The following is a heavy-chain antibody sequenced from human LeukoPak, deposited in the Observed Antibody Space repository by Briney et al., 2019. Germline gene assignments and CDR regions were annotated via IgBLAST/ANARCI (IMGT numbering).Heavy chain of an antibody. CDR3: ARDSYQDYYGRFDP. CDR2: ISSSSSYI. D-gene: IGHD3-10*01. CDR1: GFTFTNDW. J-gene: IGHJ5*02. Sequence: PGGSLRLSCAASGFTFTNDWMNWVRQVPGKGLEWVSSISSSSSYIYYADSVKGRFTISRDNAKNSLYLQMNSLRAEDTAVYYCARDSYQDYYGRFDPWGQGTLVIVSS. V-gene: IGHV3-21*01.